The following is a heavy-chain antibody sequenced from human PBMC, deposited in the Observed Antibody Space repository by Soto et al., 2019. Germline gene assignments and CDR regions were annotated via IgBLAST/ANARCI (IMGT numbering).Heavy chain of an antibody. D-gene: IGHD3-3*02. Sequence: SETLSLTCTVSGDSIISSDFYWGWVRQPPGKGLEWIGSIFYLESSYYNPPLKSRVTMSVDTSKNQFSLRLRSVTAADTALYFCARHSLALRKNNWFDPWGQGIMVTVSS. CDR2: IFYLESS. CDR1: GDSIISSDFY. J-gene: IGHJ5*02. V-gene: IGHV4-39*01. CDR3: ARHSLALRKNNWFDP.